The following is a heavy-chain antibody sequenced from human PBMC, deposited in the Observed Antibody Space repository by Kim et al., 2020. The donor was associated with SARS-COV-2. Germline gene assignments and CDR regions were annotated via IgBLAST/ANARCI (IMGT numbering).Heavy chain of an antibody. V-gene: IGHV1-18*01. CDR3: ARRGSLDY. D-gene: IGHD1-26*01. Sequence: NGKAKYTKKCQGRVTMTTDTSTSTAYMELRGLRSDDTAVYYCARRGSLDYWGQGTLVTVSS. J-gene: IGHJ4*02. CDR2: NGKA.